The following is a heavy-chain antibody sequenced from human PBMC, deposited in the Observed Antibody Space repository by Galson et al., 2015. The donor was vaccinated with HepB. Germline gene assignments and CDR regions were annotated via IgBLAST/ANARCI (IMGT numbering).Heavy chain of an antibody. J-gene: IGHJ4*02. CDR2: IRSRGDGGTT. CDR1: GFTVSDAW. V-gene: IGHV3-15*01. CDR3: VRLTRQVGTIGG. D-gene: IGHD1-26*01. Sequence: SLRLSCAVSGFTVSDAWMSWVRQAPGKGLEWVGRIRSRGDGGTTDYAAPVGGRFTISRDDSKNILYLQMNSLKAEDTGVYYCVRLTRQVGTIGGWGQGTLVTVSS.